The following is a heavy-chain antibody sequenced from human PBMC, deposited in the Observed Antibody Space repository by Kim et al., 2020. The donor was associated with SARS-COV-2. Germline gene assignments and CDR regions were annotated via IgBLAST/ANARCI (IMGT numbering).Heavy chain of an antibody. Sequence: GGSLRLSCAASGFTFSSYWMSWVRQAPGKGLEWVANIKQDGSEKYYVDSVKGRFTISRDNAKNSLYLQMNSLRAEDTAVYYCARDLERSDYGPYYYYGMDVWGQGTTVTVSS. CDR2: IKQDGSEK. CDR3: ARDLERSDYGPYYYYGMDV. V-gene: IGHV3-7*03. D-gene: IGHD4-17*01. J-gene: IGHJ6*02. CDR1: GFTFSSYW.